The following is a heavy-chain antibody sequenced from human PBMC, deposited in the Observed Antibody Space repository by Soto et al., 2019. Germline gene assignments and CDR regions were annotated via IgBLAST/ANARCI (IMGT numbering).Heavy chain of an antibody. CDR1: GYSFTSYG. V-gene: IGHV5-51*01. CDR3: ARQRSGSDSSGYYYFDY. CDR2: IYPGDSDT. J-gene: IGHJ4*02. D-gene: IGHD3-22*01. Sequence: GESRKISFKGSGYSFTSYGIGWVRQMPGKGLEWMGIIYPGDSDTRYSPAFQGQVTISADKSISTAYLQGSSLKASDTAMYYCARQRSGSDSSGYYYFDYWGQGTLVTVS.